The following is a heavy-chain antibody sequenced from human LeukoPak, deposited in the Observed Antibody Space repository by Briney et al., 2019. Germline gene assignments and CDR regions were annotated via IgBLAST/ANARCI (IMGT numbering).Heavy chain of an antibody. CDR1: GFTFDDYA. D-gene: IGHD6-19*01. Sequence: PGRSLRLSCAASGFTFDDYAMHWVRQAPGKGLEWVSGISWNSGSIGYADSVKGRFTISRDNAKNSLYLQMNSLRAEDTALYYCAPIDEYSSGWFTVSEIFHPWGQGTLVTVSS. CDR2: ISWNSGSI. CDR3: APIDEYSSGWFTVSEIFHP. V-gene: IGHV3-9*01. J-gene: IGHJ5*02.